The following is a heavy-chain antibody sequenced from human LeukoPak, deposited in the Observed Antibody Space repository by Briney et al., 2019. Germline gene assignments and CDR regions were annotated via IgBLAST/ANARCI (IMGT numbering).Heavy chain of an antibody. CDR3: AKGRPNYYDSSGYYSQFDY. CDR1: GFSFSSDA. V-gene: IGHV3-23*01. J-gene: IGHJ4*02. Sequence: GGSLRLSCAASGFSFSSDAMSWVRQAPGKGLEWVSAMTGGGGSTYYADSVKGRFTISRDNSKNTLYLQMNSLRAEDTAVYYCAKGRPNYYDSSGYYSQFDYWGQGTLVTVSS. D-gene: IGHD3-22*01. CDR2: MTGGGGST.